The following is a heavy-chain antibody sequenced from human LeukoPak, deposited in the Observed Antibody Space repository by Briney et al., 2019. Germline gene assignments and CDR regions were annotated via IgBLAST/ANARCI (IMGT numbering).Heavy chain of an antibody. V-gene: IGHV4-61*01. D-gene: IGHD3-22*01. J-gene: IGHJ4*02. CDR2: ISNSGST. Sequence: PSETLSLTCAVSGGSIIRGTFSWTWIRKPPGKGLEWIGYISNSGSTNYHPSLKSRVTISSDTSKTQFTLKLTSVTAADTAVYYCARSPSGYRFDSWGQGTLVTVSS. CDR1: GGSIIRGTFS. CDR3: ARSPSGYRFDS.